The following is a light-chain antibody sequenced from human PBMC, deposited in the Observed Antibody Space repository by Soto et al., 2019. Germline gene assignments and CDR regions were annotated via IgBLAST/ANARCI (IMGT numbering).Light chain of an antibody. CDR2: GAS. V-gene: IGKV1D-16*01. CDR1: QDIAGY. Sequence: EDRITIARRASQDIAGYLAWYQHKPGRTPELLIHGASRLQNGVPSRFSGSGSGTEFTLTIGGLQPDALATYYCQQFNSYPIPFGQGTRLEIK. J-gene: IGKJ5*01. CDR3: QQFNSYPIP.